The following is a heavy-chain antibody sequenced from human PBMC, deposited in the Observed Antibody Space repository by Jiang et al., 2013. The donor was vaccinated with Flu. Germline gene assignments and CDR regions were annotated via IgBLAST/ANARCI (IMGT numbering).Heavy chain of an antibody. CDR1: GGSISSYY. Sequence: GSGLVKPSETLSLTCTVSGGSISSYYWSWIRQPPGKGLEWIGYIYYSGSTNYNPSLKSRVTISVDTSKNQFSLKLSSVTAADTAVYYCARGTYYYDSSGYPHDAFDIWGQGTMVTVSS. CDR3: ARGTYYYDSSGYPHDAFDI. CDR2: IYYSGST. V-gene: IGHV4-59*01. J-gene: IGHJ3*02. D-gene: IGHD3-22*01.